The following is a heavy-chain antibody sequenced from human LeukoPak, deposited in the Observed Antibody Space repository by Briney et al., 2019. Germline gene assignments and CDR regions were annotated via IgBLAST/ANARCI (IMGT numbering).Heavy chain of an antibody. CDR1: GFTFSSYG. CDR2: IWYDGGNK. V-gene: IGHV3-33*01. CDR3: ARDPVVAASPTNWFDP. Sequence: GGSLRLSCAASGFTFSSYGMHWVRQAPGKGLEWVAVIWYDGGNKYYADSVKGRFTISRDNSKNTLYLQMNSLRAEDTAVYYCARDPVVAASPTNWFDPWGQGTLVTVSS. J-gene: IGHJ5*02. D-gene: IGHD2-15*01.